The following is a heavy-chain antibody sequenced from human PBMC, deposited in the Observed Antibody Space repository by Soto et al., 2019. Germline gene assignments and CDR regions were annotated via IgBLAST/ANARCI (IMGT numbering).Heavy chain of an antibody. J-gene: IGHJ5*02. D-gene: IGHD2-15*01. Sequence: SETLSLTCTVSGGSISSGDYYWSWIRQPPGKGLEWIGYIYYSGSTYYNPSLKSRVTISVDTSKNQFSLKLSSVTAADTAVYYCARVVVVAATPEWFDPWGQGTLVTVSS. CDR3: ARVVVVAATPEWFDP. V-gene: IGHV4-30-4*01. CDR2: IYYSGST. CDR1: GGSISSGDYY.